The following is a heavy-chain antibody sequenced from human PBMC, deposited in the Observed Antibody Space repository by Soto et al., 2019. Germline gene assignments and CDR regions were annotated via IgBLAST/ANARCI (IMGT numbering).Heavy chain of an antibody. Sequence: SETLSLTCTVSGGFVNSDTHSWSWIRQTPGKRLGWIGFIYSGGSTKNPSLRSRVTMSVDTSKNQFSLKLRSVIVADTAVYHCARFVRSCSATTCSTRADVWGQGITVTVSS. CDR2: IYSGGST. D-gene: IGHD2-2*01. J-gene: IGHJ6*02. V-gene: IGHV4-61*01. CDR3: ARFVRSCSATTCSTRADV. CDR1: GGFVNSDTHS.